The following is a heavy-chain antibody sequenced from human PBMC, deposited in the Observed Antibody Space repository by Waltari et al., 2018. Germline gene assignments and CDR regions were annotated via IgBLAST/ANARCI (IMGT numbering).Heavy chain of an antibody. Sequence: QVQLRESGPGLVRSSETLSLPCTVSGHSAHNDFYWAWIRQSPGGGLEWIASIYHTGSSHYNSSLKSRVSISTDMSTKQFFLTLTHLTAADTAVYYCAEEGNTTAGLFDSWGQGTLVTVSS. CDR1: GHSAHNDFY. J-gene: IGHJ4*02. D-gene: IGHD6-25*01. CDR2: IYHTGSS. V-gene: IGHV4-38-2*02. CDR3: AEEGNTTAGLFDS.